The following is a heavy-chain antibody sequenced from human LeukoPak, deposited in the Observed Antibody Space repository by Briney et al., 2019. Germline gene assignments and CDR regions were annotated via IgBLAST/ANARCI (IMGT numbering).Heavy chain of an antibody. V-gene: IGHV4-39*01. CDR1: GASISSSSYY. CDR3: ARLSYDFLRFDP. D-gene: IGHD3-9*01. J-gene: IGHJ5*02. CDR2: IYYSGST. Sequence: SETLSLTCTVSGASISSSSYYWGWIRQPPGKGLEWIGTIYYSGSTYYNPSLKSRVTISVDTSKNQSSLNLNSVTAADTAVYYCARLSYDFLRFDPWGQGTLVTVSS.